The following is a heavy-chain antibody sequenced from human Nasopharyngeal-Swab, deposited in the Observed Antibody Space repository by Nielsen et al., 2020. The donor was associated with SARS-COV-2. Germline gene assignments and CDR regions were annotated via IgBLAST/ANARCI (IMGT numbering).Heavy chain of an antibody. J-gene: IGHJ4*02. CDR3: AKDREATYYYGSGSFDY. V-gene: IGHV3-23*01. CDR2: ISGSGGST. D-gene: IGHD3-10*01. CDR1: GFTFSSYA. Sequence: GGSLRLSCAASGFTFSSYAMSWVRQAPGKGLEWVSAISGSGGSTYYADSVKGRFTISRDNSKNTLYLQMNNLRAEDTAVYYCAKDREATYYYGSGSFDYWGQGTLVTVSS.